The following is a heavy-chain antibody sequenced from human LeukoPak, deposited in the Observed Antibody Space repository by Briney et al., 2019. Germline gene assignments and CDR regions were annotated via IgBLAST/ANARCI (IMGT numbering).Heavy chain of an antibody. Sequence: GGSLRLACAASGFTFSSYAMSWVRQAPGKGLEWVSAISGSGGSTYYADSVKGRFTISRDNSKNTLYLQMNSLRAEDTAVYYCAKSLSMIVVAYFDYWGQGTLVTVSS. CDR3: AKSLSMIVVAYFDY. D-gene: IGHD3-22*01. CDR2: ISGSGGST. J-gene: IGHJ4*02. V-gene: IGHV3-23*01. CDR1: GFTFSSYA.